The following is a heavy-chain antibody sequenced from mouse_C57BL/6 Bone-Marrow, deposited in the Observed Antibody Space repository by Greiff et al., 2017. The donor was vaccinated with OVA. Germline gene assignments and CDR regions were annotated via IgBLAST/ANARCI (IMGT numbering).Heavy chain of an antibody. Sequence: VQLQQPGAELVKPGASVKLSCKASGYTFTSYWMHWVKQRPGQGLEWIGMIRPNSGSTNYNEKFKSKATLTVDKSSSTAYMQLSSLTSEDSAVYYCARWFIPEAMDYWGQGTSVTVSS. CDR2: IRPNSGST. V-gene: IGHV1-64*01. CDR3: ARWFIPEAMDY. CDR1: GYTFTSYW. J-gene: IGHJ4*01. D-gene: IGHD1-1*01.